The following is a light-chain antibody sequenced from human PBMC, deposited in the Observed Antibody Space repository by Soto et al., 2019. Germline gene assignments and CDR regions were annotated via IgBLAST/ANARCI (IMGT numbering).Light chain of an antibody. CDR1: QSVSSSY. CDR2: GTS. J-gene: IGKJ1*01. Sequence: EIVLTQSPGTLSLSPGERATLSCRASQSVSSSYVARYQQKPGQAPRLLIYGTSSRATAIPDRFSGSGSGTDFNLTISRLEPEDFAVYYCQQYGSSSWTFGQGTNVELK. CDR3: QQYGSSSWT. V-gene: IGKV3-20*01.